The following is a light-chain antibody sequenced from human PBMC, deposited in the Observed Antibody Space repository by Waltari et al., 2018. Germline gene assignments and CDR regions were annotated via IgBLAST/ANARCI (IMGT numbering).Light chain of an antibody. V-gene: IGLV3-19*01. CDR1: SLRSYY. Sequence: SSELTQDPAVSVALGQTVRITCQGDSLRSYYASWYQQKPGQAPVLVIYGKNNRPSGSPDRFSGSSSGNTSSLTITGDQAEDEADYYCNSRDSSGNHLVFGGGTKLTVL. J-gene: IGLJ2*01. CDR2: GKN. CDR3: NSRDSSGNHLV.